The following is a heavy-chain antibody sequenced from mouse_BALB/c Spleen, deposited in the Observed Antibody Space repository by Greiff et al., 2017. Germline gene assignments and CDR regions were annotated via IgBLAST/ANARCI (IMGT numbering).Heavy chain of an antibody. Sequence: EVQRVESGAELVKPGASVKLSCTASGFNIKDTYMHWVKQRPEQGLEWIGRIDPANGNTKYDPKFQGKATITADTSSNTAYLQLSSLTSEDTAVYYCARTTTDYYAMDYWGQGTSVTVSS. CDR2: IDPANGNT. V-gene: IGHV14-3*02. D-gene: IGHD1-1*01. CDR1: GFNIKDTY. CDR3: ARTTTDYYAMDY. J-gene: IGHJ4*01.